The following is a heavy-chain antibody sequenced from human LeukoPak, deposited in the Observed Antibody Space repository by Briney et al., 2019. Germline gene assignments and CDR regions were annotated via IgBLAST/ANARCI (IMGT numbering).Heavy chain of an antibody. CDR1: GFTFSGFA. D-gene: IGHD1-26*01. Sequence: GGSLRLSGAASGFTFSGFAMSWVRRTPGKGLEWVSGISGSGANTLYADSVKGPFTISRDNTKNTLYLEMNSLRAQDTAIYYCAKMKGHPLPKYYMDVWGQRTTVTVSS. CDR3: AKMKGHPLPKYYMDV. V-gene: IGHV3-23*01. J-gene: IGHJ6*01. CDR2: ISGSGANT.